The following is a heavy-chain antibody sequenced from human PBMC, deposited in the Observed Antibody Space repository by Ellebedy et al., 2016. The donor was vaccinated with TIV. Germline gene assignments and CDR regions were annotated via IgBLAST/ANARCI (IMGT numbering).Heavy chain of an antibody. CDR1: GYTLNEVS. J-gene: IGHJ6*02. CDR2: LDPEAGET. Sequence: AASVKVSCKVSGYTLNEVSMHWVRQGPGKGLEWMGGLDPEAGETIYAQKFQDRVTLTDDTSTDTAYMELGSLRYEDTAVYYCVTDDPTPRSGAGSDYYYGMDVWGQGTTLTVSS. CDR3: VTDDPTPRSGAGSDYYYGMDV. V-gene: IGHV1-24*01. D-gene: IGHD3-3*01.